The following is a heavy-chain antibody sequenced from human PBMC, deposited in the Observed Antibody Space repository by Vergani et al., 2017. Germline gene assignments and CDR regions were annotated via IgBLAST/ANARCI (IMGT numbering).Heavy chain of an antibody. CDR2: IYTSGST. CDR3: AKHGGSGNYYHLFDS. J-gene: IGHJ4*02. CDR1: GGSISSGSYY. D-gene: IGHD3-3*01. Sequence: QVQLQESGPGLVKPSQTLSLTCTVSGGSISSGSYYWSWIRQPAGKGLELIGRIYTSGSTNYNPSLKSRVTISVDTSKNQFSLKLSSVTAADTAVYYCAKHGGSGNYYHLFDSWGQGSLVIVSS. V-gene: IGHV4-61*02.